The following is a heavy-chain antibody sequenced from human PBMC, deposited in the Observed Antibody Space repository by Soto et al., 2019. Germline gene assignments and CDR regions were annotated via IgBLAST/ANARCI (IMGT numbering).Heavy chain of an antibody. V-gene: IGHV3-15*01. Sequence: GLFLRLSCAAFGFNIKSVWMSWVRQAPEKGLEWVGRIKSKADGETTDYAAPVKGRFSISRDDSKDILYLQMNILKTEDTAVYYCATGRYNYNDAMSDNWFDPWGEGTLVTVSS. D-gene: IGHD1-1*01. CDR3: ATGRYNYNDAMSDNWFDP. CDR2: IKSKADGETT. J-gene: IGHJ5*02. CDR1: GFNIKSVW.